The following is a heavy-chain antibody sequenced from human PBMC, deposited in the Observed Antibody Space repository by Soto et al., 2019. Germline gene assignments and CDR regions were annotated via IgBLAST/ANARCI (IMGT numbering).Heavy chain of an antibody. CDR1: GLLLSTRGVA. CDR3: AHRPRGYAYYFDY. D-gene: IGHD5-12*01. CDR2: IYWDEDK. Sequence: QITLKESGPTLVKPTQTLSLTCTFSGLLLSTRGVAVGWFRQPPGKALEWLALIYWDEDKWYSPSLKSRLTITDDTSKNQVVLTMPNMDPVDTATYYCAHRPRGYAYYFDYWGQGTLVTVSS. J-gene: IGHJ4*02. V-gene: IGHV2-5*02.